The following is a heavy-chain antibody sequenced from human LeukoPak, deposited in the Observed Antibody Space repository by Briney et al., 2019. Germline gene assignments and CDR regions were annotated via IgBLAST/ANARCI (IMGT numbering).Heavy chain of an antibody. CDR1: GYTFTSYG. CDR2: ISAYNGNT. V-gene: IGHV1-18*01. Sequence: ASVKVSCKASGYTFTSYGISWVRQATGQGLEGMGWISAYNGNTNYAQKLQGRVTMTTDTSTSTAYMELRSLRSDDTDVYYCARGGEQWLVGRNWFDPWGQGTLVTVSS. D-gene: IGHD6-19*01. CDR3: ARGGEQWLVGRNWFDP. J-gene: IGHJ5*02.